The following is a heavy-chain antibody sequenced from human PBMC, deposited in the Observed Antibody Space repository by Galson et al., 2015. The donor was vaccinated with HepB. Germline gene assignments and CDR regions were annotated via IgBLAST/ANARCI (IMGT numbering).Heavy chain of an antibody. D-gene: IGHD3-16*01. J-gene: IGHJ4*02. CDR1: GFTFSTYS. Sequence: SLRLSCAASGFTFSTYSMNWVRQAPGKGLEWVSHISTSGSIIYYADSVKGRFTISRDNAKNSLYLQMNSLRDEDTAVYYCARMISFDYWGQGTLVTVSS. CDR3: ARMISFDY. V-gene: IGHV3-48*02. CDR2: ISTSGSII.